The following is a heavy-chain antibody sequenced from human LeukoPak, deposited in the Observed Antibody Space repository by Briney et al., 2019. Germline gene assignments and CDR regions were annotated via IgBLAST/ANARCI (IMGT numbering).Heavy chain of an antibody. CDR1: GFTVSSKY. D-gene: IGHD2-15*01. V-gene: IGHV3-53*01. CDR3: AKATQGYCSGGSCYPYYYYYYGMDV. J-gene: IGHJ6*02. CDR2: IYSGGST. Sequence: GGSLRLSCAASGFTVSSKYMSWVRQAPGKGLEWVSVIYSGGSTYYADSVKGRFTISRDNSKNTLYLQMNSLRAEDTAVYYCAKATQGYCSGGSCYPYYYYYYGMDVWGQGTTVTVSS.